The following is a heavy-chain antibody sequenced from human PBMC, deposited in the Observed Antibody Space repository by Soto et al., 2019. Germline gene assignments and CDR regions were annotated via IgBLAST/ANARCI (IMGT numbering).Heavy chain of an antibody. CDR2: ISSSSSYI. CDR3: ARPPYDSSGYYYFDY. CDR1: GFTFSSYS. D-gene: IGHD3-22*01. Sequence: EVQLVESGGGLVKPGGSLRLSCAASGFTFSSYSMNWVRQAPGKGLEWVSSISSSSSYIYYADSVKGRFTISRDNVKNSLYLQMNSLRAEDTAVYYCARPPYDSSGYYYFDYWGQGTLVTVSS. V-gene: IGHV3-21*01. J-gene: IGHJ4*02.